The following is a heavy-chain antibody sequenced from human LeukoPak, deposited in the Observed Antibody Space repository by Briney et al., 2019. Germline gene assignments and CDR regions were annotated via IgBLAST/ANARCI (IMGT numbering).Heavy chain of an antibody. CDR1: GGSMSSGGYS. D-gene: IGHD2-2*01. Sequence: SQTLSLTCGVSGGSMSSGGYSWSWIRQPPGRGLEWFGYICHSGSTYYNPSLKSRVTISVDRSKNQYSLNLDSVTAADTAVYYCDRGRVVPAANGPPGWFDPWGQGTLVTVPS. V-gene: IGHV4-30-2*01. CDR2: ICHSGST. CDR3: DRGRVVPAANGPPGWFDP. J-gene: IGHJ5*02.